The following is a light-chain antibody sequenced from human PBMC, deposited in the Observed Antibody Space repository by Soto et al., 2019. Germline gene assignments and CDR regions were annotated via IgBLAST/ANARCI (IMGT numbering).Light chain of an antibody. CDR1: SSDVGGYDY. CDR2: EVS. V-gene: IGLV2-14*01. CDR3: SSFTSTSTQV. Sequence: QSALTQPASVSGSPGQSITISCTGTSSDVGGYDYVSWYQQRPGKAPKLMIFEVSNRPSGVSDRFSGSKSGNTASLTISGLQTEDEADYYCSSFTSTSTQVLGGGTQLTVL. J-gene: IGLJ3*02.